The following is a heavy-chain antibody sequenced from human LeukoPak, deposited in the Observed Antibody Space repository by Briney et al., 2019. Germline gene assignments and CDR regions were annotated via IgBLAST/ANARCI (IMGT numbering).Heavy chain of an antibody. CDR3: AKYDPGESGFDY. D-gene: IGHD3-16*01. CDR1: GGSFSGFY. CDR2: INHSGST. V-gene: IGHV4-34*01. Sequence: SETLSLTCAVYGGSFSGFYWSWIRQPPGKGLEWIGEINHSGSTNYNPSLKSRVTISVDTSKNQFSLKLSSVTAEDTAVYYCAKYDPGESGFDYWGQGTLVTVSS. J-gene: IGHJ4*02.